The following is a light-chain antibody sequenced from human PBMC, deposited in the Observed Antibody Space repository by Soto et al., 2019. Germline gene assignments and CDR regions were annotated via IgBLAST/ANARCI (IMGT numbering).Light chain of an antibody. Sequence: EIQRIQLRATLSASVEGRVTITCRASQSISSWLAWYQQKPGKAPNLLIYKASSLESGVPSRFSGSGSGTEFTLTISSLQPDDFATYYCQQYNGYSAGTFGQGTKVDIK. J-gene: IGKJ1*01. CDR1: QSISSW. CDR2: KAS. CDR3: QQYNGYSAGT. V-gene: IGKV1-5*03.